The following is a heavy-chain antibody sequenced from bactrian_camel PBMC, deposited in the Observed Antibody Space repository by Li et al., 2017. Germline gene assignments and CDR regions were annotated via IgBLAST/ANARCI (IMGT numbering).Heavy chain of an antibody. CDR2: IGSEGST. CDR3: ASLLEVGTVVPGTPSRGGY. J-gene: IGHJ6*01. Sequence: HVQLVESGGGSVQAGGSLRLSCVVSEYTHSTYAMGWLRQAPGKEREGVAGIGSEGSTGYADSVKGRFTISKDNAKNTVYLQMNSLKSEDTALYYCASLLEVGTVVPGTPSRGGYWGQGTQVTVS. V-gene: IGHV3S9*01. CDR1: EYTHSTYA. D-gene: IGHD6*01.